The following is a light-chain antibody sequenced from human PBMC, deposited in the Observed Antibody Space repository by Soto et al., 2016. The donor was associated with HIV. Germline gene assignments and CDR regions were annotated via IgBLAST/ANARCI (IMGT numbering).Light chain of an antibody. CDR2: DDT. J-gene: IGLJ2*01. CDR1: NIGSKS. CDR3: QVWDSSSDHYVV. Sequence: SYELTQPPSVSVAPGKTARTTCGGNNIGSKSVHWYQQKPGQAPVLVVYDDTDRPSGIPERFSGSNSGNTATLTISRVEAGDEADYYCQVWDSSSDHYVVFGGGTKLTVL. V-gene: IGLV3-21*03.